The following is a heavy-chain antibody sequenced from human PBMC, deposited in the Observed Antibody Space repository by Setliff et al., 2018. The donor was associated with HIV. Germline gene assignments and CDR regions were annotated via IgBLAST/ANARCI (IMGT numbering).Heavy chain of an antibody. CDR1: GFTFVDYA. Sequence: PGGSLRLSCTASGFTFVDYAMAWVRQAPGKGLEWVGFIRSKAYGETTEYAASVKGRFTISRDDSKSIVYLQMNSLKAEDTAVYFCTRYKLTSVMSNFDYWGLGTLVTVSS. CDR2: IRSKAYGETT. D-gene: IGHD4-17*01. J-gene: IGHJ4*02. CDR3: TRYKLTSVMSNFDY. V-gene: IGHV3-49*04.